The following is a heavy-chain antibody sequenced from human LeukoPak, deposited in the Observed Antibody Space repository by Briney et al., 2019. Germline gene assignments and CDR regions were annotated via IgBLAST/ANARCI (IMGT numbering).Heavy chain of an antibody. V-gene: IGHV3-23*01. J-gene: IGHJ6*03. CDR1: GFTFSSYA. Sequence: GGSLRLSCAASGFTFSSYAMSWVRQAPGKGLEWVSAISGSGGSTYYADSVKGRFTISRDNSKNTLYLQMNSLRAEDTAVYYCAKEGSSWFYYYYYYMDVWGKGTTVTISS. CDR3: AKEGSSWFYYYYYYMDV. D-gene: IGHD6-13*01. CDR2: ISGSGGST.